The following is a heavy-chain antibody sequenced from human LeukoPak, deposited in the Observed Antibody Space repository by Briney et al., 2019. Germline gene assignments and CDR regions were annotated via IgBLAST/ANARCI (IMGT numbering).Heavy chain of an antibody. CDR1: GFTFGDYA. D-gene: IGHD1-26*01. J-gene: IGHJ6*02. CDR3: TRGREWELTYYYYHGMDV. Sequence: GGSLRLSCTASGFTFGDYAMGWVRQAPGKGLEWVGFIRSKAYGGTTEYAASVKGRFTISRDDSKSIAYLQMNSLKTEDTAVYYCTRGREWELTYYYYHGMDVWGQGTTVTVSS. V-gene: IGHV3-49*04. CDR2: IRSKAYGGTT.